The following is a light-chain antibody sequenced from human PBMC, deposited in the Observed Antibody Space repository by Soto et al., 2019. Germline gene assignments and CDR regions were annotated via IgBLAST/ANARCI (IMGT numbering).Light chain of an antibody. J-gene: IGKJ2*01. CDR3: QQYDNRPPT. CDR1: QDIRKY. CDR2: DAS. V-gene: IGKV1-33*01. Sequence: DIQMTQSPSALSASVGDRVTITCQASQDIRKYLNRYQQKPGKAPNLLIYDASNLETGVPSRFSGGGSGTHFTFTISSLQPEDIGTYYCQQYDNRPPTFGQGTKLEIK.